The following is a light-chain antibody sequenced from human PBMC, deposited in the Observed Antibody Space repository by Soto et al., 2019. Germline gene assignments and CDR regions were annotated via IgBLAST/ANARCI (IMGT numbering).Light chain of an antibody. V-gene: IGLV2-8*01. CDR2: GVT. CDR1: GSDIGAYNF. CDR3: QSYDSRLSGSV. Sequence: QSALAQPPSASGSPGQSVTISCTGSGSDIGAYNFVSWYQQHPGKAPKLMIFGVTERPSGVPDRFSGSKSGNTASPTVSGLQADDEAIYYCQSYDSRLSGSVFGTGTKLTVL. J-gene: IGLJ1*01.